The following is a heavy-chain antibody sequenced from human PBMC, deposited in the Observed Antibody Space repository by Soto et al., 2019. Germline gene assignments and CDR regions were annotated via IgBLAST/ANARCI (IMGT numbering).Heavy chain of an antibody. CDR1: GGSFSGYY. D-gene: IGHD5-12*01. V-gene: IGHV4-34*01. Sequence: QVQLQQWGAGLLKPSETLSLTCAVYGGSFSGYYWSWIRQPPGKGLEWIGEINHSGSTNYNPSLKSRVTISVDMSKNQFSLKLSSGTAADTAVYYCARGGNSGYAYWGQGTLVTVSS. CDR2: INHSGST. J-gene: IGHJ4*02. CDR3: ARGGNSGYAY.